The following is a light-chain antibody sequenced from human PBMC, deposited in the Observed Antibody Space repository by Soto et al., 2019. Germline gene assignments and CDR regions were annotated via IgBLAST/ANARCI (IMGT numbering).Light chain of an antibody. CDR1: QSVSSY. CDR2: DTS. Sequence: EIVLTQSPATPSLSPGERATLSSRASQSVSSYLAWYQQKPGQAPRLLIFDTSNRATGIPARFSGSGCGTDFSLAISGLEPEDFAVYYCQQRTNRPPITFGQGTRLEIK. V-gene: IGKV3-11*01. CDR3: QQRTNRPPIT. J-gene: IGKJ5*01.